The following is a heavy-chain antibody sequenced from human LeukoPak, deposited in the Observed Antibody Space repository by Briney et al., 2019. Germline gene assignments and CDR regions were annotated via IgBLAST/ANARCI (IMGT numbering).Heavy chain of an antibody. D-gene: IGHD3-10*01. CDR3: ARGHVLLWFGSLYHGRYYYYMDV. Sequence: ASVKVSCKASGYTFTSYDINWVRQATGQGREWMGWMNPNSGNTGYAQKFQGRVTMTRNTSVSTAYMEMGSMRYEDTAVYYGARGHVLLWFGSLYHGRYYYYMDVWGKGTTVTISS. CDR2: MNPNSGNT. J-gene: IGHJ6*03. CDR1: GYTFTSYD. V-gene: IGHV1-8*01.